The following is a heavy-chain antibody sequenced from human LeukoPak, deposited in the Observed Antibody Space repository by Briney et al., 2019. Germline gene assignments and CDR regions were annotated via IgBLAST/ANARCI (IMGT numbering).Heavy chain of an antibody. CDR2: IRGRSDTT. V-gene: IGHV3-48*01. CDR3: ARDLRFREDF. Sequence: PGGSLRLSCAASGFTFTMFSMNWLRQAPGKGLEWIAFIRGRSDTTYYADSVQGRFTISRDNAEDSVYLQMNSLRVEDTAVYYCARDLRFREDFWGQGTLVTVSS. CDR1: GFTFTMFS. D-gene: IGHD3-10*01. J-gene: IGHJ4*02.